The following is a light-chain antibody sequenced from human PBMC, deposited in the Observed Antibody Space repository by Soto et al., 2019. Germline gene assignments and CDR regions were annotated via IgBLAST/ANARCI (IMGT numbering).Light chain of an antibody. CDR2: DVS. CDR1: SSDVGSYNY. CDR3: SSYASSSTLEVL. Sequence: ALTQPASVSGSPGQSITISCTGTSSDVGSYNYVSWFQQHPGKAPKVMIYDVSNRPSGVSNRFSGSKSGNTASLTISGLQAEDEADYYCSSYASSSTLEVLFGGGTKLTVL. V-gene: IGLV2-14*01. J-gene: IGLJ2*01.